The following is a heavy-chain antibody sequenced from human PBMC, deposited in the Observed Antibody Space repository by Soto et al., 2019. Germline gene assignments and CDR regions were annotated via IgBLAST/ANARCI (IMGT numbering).Heavy chain of an antibody. V-gene: IGHV6-1*01. D-gene: IGHD6-19*01. CDR3: ARGDISPVAGGWGYFDF. CDR1: GDSVSSNSAA. Sequence: SQTLSLTCVISGDSVSSNSAAWSCIRQSPSRGLEWLGRTYYRSKWYNDYAVSVKSRITINPDTSKNQFSLQLNSVTPEDTAVYYCARGDISPVAGGWGYFDFWGQGTLVTVSS. CDR2: TYYRSKWYN. J-gene: IGHJ4*02.